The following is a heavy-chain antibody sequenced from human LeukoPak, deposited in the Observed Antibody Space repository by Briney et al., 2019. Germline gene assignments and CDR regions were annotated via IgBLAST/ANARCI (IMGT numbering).Heavy chain of an antibody. CDR2: IYHSGST. D-gene: IGHD3-22*01. Sequence: SETLSLTCAVSGYSISSDNYWVWIRQPPGQGLEWTGGIYHSGSTYYNPSLKSRVTMSVDTSKNQFSLKLSSVTAADTAVYYCARAPRDSSSSNYMRRFDYWGQGTLVTVSS. CDR3: ARAPRDSSSSNYMRRFDY. V-gene: IGHV4-38-2*01. J-gene: IGHJ4*02. CDR1: GYSISSDNY.